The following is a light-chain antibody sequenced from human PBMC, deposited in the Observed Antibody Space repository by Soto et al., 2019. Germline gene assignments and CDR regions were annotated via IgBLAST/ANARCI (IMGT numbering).Light chain of an antibody. CDR2: KAS. CDR3: QHYNSYSEA. V-gene: IGKV1-5*03. CDR1: QTISSW. J-gene: IGKJ1*01. Sequence: DIRMTQSPSTLSGSVGDRVTITCRASQTISSWLAWYQQKPGKAPKLLIYKASSLKSGVPSRFSGSGSGTEFTLTISSLQPDDFATYYCQHYNSYSEAFGQGTTVELK.